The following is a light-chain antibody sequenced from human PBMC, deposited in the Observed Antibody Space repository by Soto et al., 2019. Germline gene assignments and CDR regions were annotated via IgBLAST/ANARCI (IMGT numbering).Light chain of an antibody. CDR1: NSDIGSNP. Sequence: QSLLTQPPSASGTPGQRVTISCSGSNSDIGSNPVNWYQHLPGTAPKLLIYSTFQRPSGVPDRISGSKSGTSASLAISGLQSDDEADYYCAAWDDSLNGRVFGTGTKVTVL. J-gene: IGLJ1*01. V-gene: IGLV1-44*01. CDR2: STF. CDR3: AAWDDSLNGRV.